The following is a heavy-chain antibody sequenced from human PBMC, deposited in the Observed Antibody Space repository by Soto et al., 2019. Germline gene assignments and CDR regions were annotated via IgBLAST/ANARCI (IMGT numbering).Heavy chain of an antibody. Sequence: EVQLVESGGGLVQPGGSLRLSCAASGFTFSSYDMHWVRQAPGKGLEWVSAIDAAGNTYYPGSVKGRFTISRDNAENSFYLQMTSLRAEDTALYYFARDAKSGNPNGGGGFDCWGQGTLVTVSS. V-gene: IGHV3-13*01. CDR2: IDAAGNT. CDR1: GFTFSSYD. D-gene: IGHD3-16*01. CDR3: ARDAKSGNPNGGGGFDC. J-gene: IGHJ4*02.